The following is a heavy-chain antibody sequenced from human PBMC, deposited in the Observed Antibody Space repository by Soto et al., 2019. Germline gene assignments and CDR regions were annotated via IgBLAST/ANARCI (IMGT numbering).Heavy chain of an antibody. J-gene: IGHJ4*02. CDR3: ERERANYGGNYAQYYFDY. CDR1: GGSISSHY. CDR2: IYYSGST. D-gene: IGHD4-17*01. Sequence: PSETLSLTCTVSGGSISSHYWSWIRRPPGKGLEWIGYIYYSGSTNYNPSLKSRVTISVDTSKNQFSLKLSSVTAADTAVYYCERERANYGGNYAQYYFDYWGQGTLVTVS. V-gene: IGHV4-59*11.